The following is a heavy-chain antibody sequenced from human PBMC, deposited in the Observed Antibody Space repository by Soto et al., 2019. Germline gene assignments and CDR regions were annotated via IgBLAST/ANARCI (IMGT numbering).Heavy chain of an antibody. CDR3: VKDRTWGLIMYYFDH. CDR2: ISWNSGGI. V-gene: IGHV3-9*01. Sequence: EVQLVESGGGLVQPGRSLRLSCAASGFTLDDFALHWVRQVPGKGLEWVSGISWNSGGIRYADSVKGRFTISRDNAKKSLYLQMDSLKSEDSALYYCVKDRTWGLIMYYFDHWGQGTLVTVSS. D-gene: IGHD3-16*01. J-gene: IGHJ4*02. CDR1: GFTLDDFA.